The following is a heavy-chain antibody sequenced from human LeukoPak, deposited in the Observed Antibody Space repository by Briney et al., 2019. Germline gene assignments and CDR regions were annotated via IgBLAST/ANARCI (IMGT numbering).Heavy chain of an antibody. CDR3: ARDILGYCSSTSCYSDV. D-gene: IGHD2-2*01. CDR1: GGTFSSYA. Sequence: SVKVSCKASGGTFSSYAISWVRQTPGQGLEWMGGIIPIFGTANYAQKFQGRVTITTDESTSTAYMELSSLRSEDTAVYYCARDILGYCSSTSCYSDVWGKGTTVTVSS. CDR2: IIPIFGTA. V-gene: IGHV1-69*05. J-gene: IGHJ6*04.